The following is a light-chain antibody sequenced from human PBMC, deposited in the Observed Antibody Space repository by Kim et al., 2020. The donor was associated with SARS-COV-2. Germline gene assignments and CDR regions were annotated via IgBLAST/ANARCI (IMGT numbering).Light chain of an antibody. J-gene: IGLJ3*02. V-gene: IGLV4-69*01. CDR3: QTWGTGIWV. Sequence: SVKLTCTLSSGHSSYAIAWHQQQPEKGPRYLMKLNSDGRHSKGDGIPDRFSGSSSGAERYLTISSLQSEDEADYYCQTWGTGIWVFGGGTQLTVL. CDR2: LNSDGRH. CDR1: SGHSSYA.